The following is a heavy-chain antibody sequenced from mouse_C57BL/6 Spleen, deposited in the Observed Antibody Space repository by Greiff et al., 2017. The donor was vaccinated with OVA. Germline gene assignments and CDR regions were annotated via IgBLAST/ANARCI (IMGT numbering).Heavy chain of an antibody. Sequence: VQLQESGPGLVAPSQSLSITCTVSGFSLTSYGVDWVRQPPGKGLEWLGVIWGGGSTHYNSALMSRQSISKDNSKSQVFLKMNSLQTDDAAMYYGAKRPRRQGPGFAYWGQGTLVTVSA. V-gene: IGHV2-9*01. D-gene: IGHD3-2*01. CDR3: AKRPRRQGPGFAY. CDR2: IWGGGST. J-gene: IGHJ3*01. CDR1: GFSLTSYG.